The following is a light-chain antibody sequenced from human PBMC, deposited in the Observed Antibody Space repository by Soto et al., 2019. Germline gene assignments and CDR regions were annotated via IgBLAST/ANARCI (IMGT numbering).Light chain of an antibody. J-gene: IGKJ1*01. Sequence: EIVMTQSPATLSVSPGGRATLSCRASQSISSDLAWYQQKPGQAPRLLIYGASTRATGIPARFSGSGSGTEFTLTISSLQSEDFALYHCQQYNNWHRTFGQGTKVDIK. V-gene: IGKV3D-15*01. CDR2: GAS. CDR3: QQYNNWHRT. CDR1: QSISSD.